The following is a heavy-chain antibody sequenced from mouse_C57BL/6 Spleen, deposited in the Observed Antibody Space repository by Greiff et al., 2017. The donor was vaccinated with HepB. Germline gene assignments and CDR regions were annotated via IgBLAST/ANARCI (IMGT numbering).Heavy chain of an antibody. V-gene: IGHV1-20*01. Sequence: EVQRVESGPELVKPGDSVKISCKASGYSFTGYFMNWVMQSHGKSLEWIGRINPYNGDTFYNQKFKGKATLTVDKSSSTAHMELRSLTSEDSAVYYCALYYGSSYLYYFDYWGQGTTLTVSS. CDR1: GYSFTGYF. CDR2: INPYNGDT. J-gene: IGHJ2*01. D-gene: IGHD1-1*01. CDR3: ALYYGSSYLYYFDY.